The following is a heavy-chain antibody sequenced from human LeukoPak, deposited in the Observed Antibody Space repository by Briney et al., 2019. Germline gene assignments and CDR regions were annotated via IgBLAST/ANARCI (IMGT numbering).Heavy chain of an antibody. Sequence: GGSLRLSCAASGFTFSTYWMHWVRQAPGKGLVRVSRTNTDGSSTSYADSVKGRFTISRDNAKNTLYLQMNSLRADDTAVYYCAKDYGWFGELLSWGQGTLVTVSS. J-gene: IGHJ4*02. V-gene: IGHV3-74*01. D-gene: IGHD3-10*01. CDR2: TNTDGSST. CDR3: AKDYGWFGELLS. CDR1: GFTFSTYW.